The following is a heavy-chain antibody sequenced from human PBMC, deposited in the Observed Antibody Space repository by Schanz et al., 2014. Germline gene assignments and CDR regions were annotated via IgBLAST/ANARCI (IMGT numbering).Heavy chain of an antibody. CDR1: GFTLSNYA. CDR3: AASSGWHPATDY. CDR2: ISGSGGST. V-gene: IGHV3-23*01. Sequence: EMQLLESGGGLAQPGGSLRLSCAASGFTLSNYAMSWVRQAPGKGLEWVSAISGSGGSTYYADSVKGRFTISRDNSKNTLYLQVNSLRVEDTAVYYCAASSGWHPATDYWGQGTLVTVSS. J-gene: IGHJ4*02. D-gene: IGHD6-19*01.